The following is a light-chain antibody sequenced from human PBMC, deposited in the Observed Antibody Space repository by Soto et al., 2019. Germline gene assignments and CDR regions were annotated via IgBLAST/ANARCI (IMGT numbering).Light chain of an antibody. V-gene: IGLV1-47*02. J-gene: IGLJ1*01. CDR1: SSNIGSNS. CDR2: NNN. Sequence: QSVLTQPPSASGTPGQRVTISCSGSSSNIGSNSVYWYQQLPGTAPKLLIYNNNHRPARVPDRFSGSKSGTSASLAISGLRSEDEADYFCAAWDGSLSGRVVFGTGTKLTVL. CDR3: AAWDGSLSGRVV.